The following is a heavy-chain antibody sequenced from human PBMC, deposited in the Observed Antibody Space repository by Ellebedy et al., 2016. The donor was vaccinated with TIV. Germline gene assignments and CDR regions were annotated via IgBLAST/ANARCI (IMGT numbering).Heavy chain of an antibody. Sequence: AASVKVSCKASGYTFTSYAMHWVRQAPGQRLEWMGWINAGNGNTKYSQKFQGRVTITRDTSASTAYMELSSLRSEDTAVYYCARVNMYCGGDCYDYWGQGTLVTVSS. V-gene: IGHV1-3*01. CDR3: ARVNMYCGGDCYDY. CDR2: INAGNGNT. CDR1: GYTFTSYA. J-gene: IGHJ4*02. D-gene: IGHD2-21*01.